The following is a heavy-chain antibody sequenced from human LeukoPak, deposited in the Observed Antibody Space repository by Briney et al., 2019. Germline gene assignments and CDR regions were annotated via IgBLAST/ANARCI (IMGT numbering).Heavy chain of an antibody. CDR1: GGSISSYY. CDR2: IYYSGST. V-gene: IGHV4-59*08. CDR3: ARIIVGATFDY. J-gene: IGHJ4*02. Sequence: KPSETLSLTCTVSGGSISSYYWSCIRQPPGKGLEWIGYIYYSGSTNYNPSLKSRVTISVDTSKSQFSLKLTSVTAADTAVYYCARIIVGATFDYWGQGTLVTVSS. D-gene: IGHD1-26*01.